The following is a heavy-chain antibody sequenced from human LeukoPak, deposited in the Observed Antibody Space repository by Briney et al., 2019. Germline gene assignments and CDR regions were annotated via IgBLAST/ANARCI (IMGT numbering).Heavy chain of an antibody. D-gene: IGHD3-22*01. CDR1: GYSFTSYY. CDR2: INPSGGST. Sequence: GASVKVSCKASGYSFTSYYIHWVRLAPGQGLEWMGVINPSGGSTRYAQKFQDRVTMTRDMSTSTVYMELSSLRSDDTAVYYCARTYYYDSSGYYQNHDAFDIWGQGTMVTVSS. J-gene: IGHJ3*02. V-gene: IGHV1-46*01. CDR3: ARTYYYDSSGYYQNHDAFDI.